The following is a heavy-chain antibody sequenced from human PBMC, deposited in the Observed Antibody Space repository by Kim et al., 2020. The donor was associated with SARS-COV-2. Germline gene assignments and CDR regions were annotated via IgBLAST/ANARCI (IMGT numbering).Heavy chain of an antibody. D-gene: IGHD3-22*01. Sequence: GGSLRLSCAASGFTVSSYSMHWVRQAPGKGLEWVSVISYDGSNKYEADSVNGLSTTSRNTSNTTLFQQINSLTAEDTAVYCSARGECYYDSSVYYSGDA. J-gene: IGHJ3*01. CDR3: ARGECYYDSSVYYSGDA. CDR2: ISYDGSNK. CDR1: GFTVSSYS. V-gene: IGHV3-30-3*01.